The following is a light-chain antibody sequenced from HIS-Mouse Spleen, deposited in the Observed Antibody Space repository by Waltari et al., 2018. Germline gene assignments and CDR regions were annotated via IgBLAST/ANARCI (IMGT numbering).Light chain of an antibody. CDR1: SSDVGVYNS. CDR2: DVS. J-gene: IGLJ3*02. CDR3: SSYTSSSTWV. Sequence: QSALTQPASVSGSPGQSITLPCPGTSSDVGVYNSVSWYQQHPGKAPKLMIYDVSHRPSGVSNRFAGSKSGNTASLTISGLQAEDEADYYCSSYTSSSTWVFGGGTKLTVL. V-gene: IGLV2-14*03.